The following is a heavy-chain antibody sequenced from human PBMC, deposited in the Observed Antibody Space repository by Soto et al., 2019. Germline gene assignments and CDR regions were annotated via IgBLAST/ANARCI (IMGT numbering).Heavy chain of an antibody. CDR3: ARVRKAMVNFDAFDI. CDR1: GGSISSYY. CDR2: IYYSGST. J-gene: IGHJ3*02. Sequence: KPSETLSLTCTVSGGSISSYYWSWIRQPPGKGLEWIGYIYYSGSTNYNPSLKSRVTISVDTSKNQFSLKLSSVTAADTAVYYCARVRKAMVNFDAFDIWGQGTMVTVSS. D-gene: IGHD5-18*01. V-gene: IGHV4-59*01.